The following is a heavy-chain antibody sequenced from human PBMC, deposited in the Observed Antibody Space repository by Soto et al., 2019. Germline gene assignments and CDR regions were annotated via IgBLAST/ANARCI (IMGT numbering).Heavy chain of an antibody. Sequence: PSETLSLTCTVSGGSISSSSYYWGWIRQPPGKGLEWIGSIYYSGSTYYNPSLKSRVTISVDTSKNQFSLKLSSVTAADTAVYYCARWVGGYSYGPLYYFDYWGQGTLVTVSS. V-gene: IGHV4-39*01. CDR2: IYYSGST. J-gene: IGHJ4*02. D-gene: IGHD5-18*01. CDR1: GGSISSSSYY. CDR3: ARWVGGYSYGPLYYFDY.